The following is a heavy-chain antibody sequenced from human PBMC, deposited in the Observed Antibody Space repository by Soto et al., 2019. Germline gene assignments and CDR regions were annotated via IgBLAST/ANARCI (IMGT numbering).Heavy chain of an antibody. D-gene: IGHD3-22*01. V-gene: IGHV4-39*01. J-gene: IGHJ5*02. CDR1: GDSISNSRFY. Sequence: SETLSLTCSVSGDSISNSRFYWAWIRQPPGEGLEWIGSIYHTGNAYYNPSLKSRVTIFVDTSKNQFSLKLTSVTAADTALYYCARDYFDSSDYTTNWFDPWGQGALVTVSS. CDR2: IYHTGNA. CDR3: ARDYFDSSDYTTNWFDP.